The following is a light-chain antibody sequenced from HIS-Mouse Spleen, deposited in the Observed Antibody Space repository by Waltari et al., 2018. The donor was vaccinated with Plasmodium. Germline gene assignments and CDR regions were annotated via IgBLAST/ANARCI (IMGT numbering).Light chain of an antibody. CDR3: QQYNNWSFT. CDR1: QSVSSN. J-gene: IGKJ3*01. Sequence: EIVMTQSQATLSVSPGERATLSCRASQSVSSNLAWYQPKPGQAPRLLIYGASTRATGIPARFSGSGSGTEFTLTISSLQSEDFAVYYCQQYNNWSFTFGPGTKVDIK. V-gene: IGKV3-15*01. CDR2: GAS.